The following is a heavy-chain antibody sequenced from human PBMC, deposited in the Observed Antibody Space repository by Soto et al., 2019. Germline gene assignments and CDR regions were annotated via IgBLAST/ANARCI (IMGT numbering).Heavy chain of an antibody. CDR2: ISSSGSTI. V-gene: IGHV3-11*01. CDR3: ARNPQYCRGGSCYSIRAFDI. CDR1: GFTFSDYY. J-gene: IGHJ3*02. Sequence: QVQLVESGGGLVKPGGSLRLSCAASGFTFSDYYMSWIRQAPGKGLEWVSYISSSGSTIYYADSVKGRFTISRDNAKNSLYLQMNSLRAEDTAVYYCARNPQYCRGGSCYSIRAFDIWGQGTMVTVSS. D-gene: IGHD2-15*01.